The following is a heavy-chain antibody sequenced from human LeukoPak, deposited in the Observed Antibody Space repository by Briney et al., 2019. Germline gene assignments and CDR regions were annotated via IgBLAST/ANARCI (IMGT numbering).Heavy chain of an antibody. CDR3: ARDVQIDC. CDR1: GFTLSSYT. CDR2: IRSSGSYI. J-gene: IGHJ4*02. V-gene: IGHV3-21*01. Sequence: PGGSLRLSCAASGFTLSSYTMNWVRQAPGKGLEWVSSIRSSGSYIFYADSVKGRFTISRDNAENSLYLQMNSLRAEDTAVYYCARDVQIDCWGQGTLVTVSS.